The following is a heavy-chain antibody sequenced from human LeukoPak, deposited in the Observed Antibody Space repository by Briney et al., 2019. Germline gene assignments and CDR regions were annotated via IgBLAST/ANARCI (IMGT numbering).Heavy chain of an antibody. J-gene: IGHJ6*03. Sequence: SVKVSCKASGYTFTSYYMHWVRQAPGQGLEWMGGIIPIFGTANYAQKFQGRVTITADKSTSTAYMELSSLRSEDTAVYYCARPSRYSSSWFYYYYYMDVWGKGTTVTVSS. CDR2: IIPIFGTA. D-gene: IGHD6-13*01. V-gene: IGHV1-69*06. CDR1: GYTFTSYY. CDR3: ARPSRYSSSWFYYYYYMDV.